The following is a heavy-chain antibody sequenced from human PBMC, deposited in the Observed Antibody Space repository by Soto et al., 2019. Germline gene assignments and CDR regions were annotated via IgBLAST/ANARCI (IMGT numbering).Heavy chain of an antibody. Sequence: PSETLSLTCAVSGGSVISGGYSWGWIRQPPGKGLEWIGYIYHSGSTHYNPSLKSRVAISVDRSHNQFSLGLNSVTAADTAVYYCARVGIQVLVFDIWGQGTMVTVSS. CDR1: GGSVISGGYS. CDR3: ARVGIQVLVFDI. J-gene: IGHJ3*02. CDR2: IYHSGST. V-gene: IGHV4-30-2*01. D-gene: IGHD5-18*01.